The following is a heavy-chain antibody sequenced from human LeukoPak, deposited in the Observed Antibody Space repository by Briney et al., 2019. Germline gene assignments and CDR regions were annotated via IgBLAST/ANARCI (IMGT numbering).Heavy chain of an antibody. D-gene: IGHD3-3*01. CDR2: ISSSSSYI. CDR3: AKFGVGLGY. J-gene: IGHJ4*02. V-gene: IGHV3-21*01. Sequence: GGSLRLSCAASGFTFSSYSMNWVRQAPGKGLEWVSSISSSSSYIYYADSVKGRFTISRDNAKNSLYLLMNSLRAEDTAVYYCAKFGVGLGYWGQGTLVTVSS. CDR1: GFTFSSYS.